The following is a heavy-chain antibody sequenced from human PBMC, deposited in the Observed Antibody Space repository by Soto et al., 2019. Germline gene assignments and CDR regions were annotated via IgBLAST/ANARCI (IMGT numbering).Heavy chain of an antibody. Sequence: SETLSLTCTVSGGSVSSGSYYWSWIRQPPGKGLEWIGYIYYSGSTNYNPSLKSRVTISVDTSKNQFSLKLSSVTAADTAMYYCARETYYDFWSGHPNYYYYGMDVWGQGTTVTVSS. J-gene: IGHJ6*02. CDR3: ARETYYDFWSGHPNYYYYGMDV. V-gene: IGHV4-61*01. D-gene: IGHD3-3*01. CDR1: GGSVSSGSYY. CDR2: IYYSGST.